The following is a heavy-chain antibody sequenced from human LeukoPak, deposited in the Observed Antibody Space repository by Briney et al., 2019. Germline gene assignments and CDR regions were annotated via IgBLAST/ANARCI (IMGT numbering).Heavy chain of an antibody. J-gene: IGHJ4*02. D-gene: IGHD6-19*01. CDR2: IYYSGST. V-gene: IGHV4-59*08. CDR3: VLAVAGTSQHY. Sequence: SETLSLTCTVSGGSISSYYWSWIRQPPGKGLEWIGYIYYSGSTNYNPSLKSRVTISVDTSKNQFSLKPSSVTAADTAVYYCVLAVAGTSQHYWGQGTLVTVSS. CDR1: GGSISSYY.